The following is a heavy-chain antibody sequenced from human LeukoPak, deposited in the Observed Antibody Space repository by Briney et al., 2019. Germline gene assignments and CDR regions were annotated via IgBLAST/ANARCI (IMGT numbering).Heavy chain of an antibody. CDR3: ARDSGSNYYYYMDV. D-gene: IGHD1-26*01. J-gene: IGHJ6*03. V-gene: IGHV3-30*04. CDR1: GFTFSSYA. CDR2: ISYDGSNK. Sequence: GGSLRLSCAASGFTFSSYAMHWVRQAPGKGLEWVAVISYDGSNKYYADSVKGRFTISRDNSKNTLYLQMNSLRAEDTAVYYCARDSGSNYYYYMDVWGKGTTVTVSS.